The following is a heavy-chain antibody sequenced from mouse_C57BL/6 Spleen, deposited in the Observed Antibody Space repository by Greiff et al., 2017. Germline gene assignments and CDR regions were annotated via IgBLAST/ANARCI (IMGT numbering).Heavy chain of an antibody. CDR2: IYPGSGST. D-gene: IGHD2-1*01. Sequence: VQLQQPGAELVKPGASVKMSCKASGYTFTSYWITWVKQRPGQGLEWIGDIYPGSGSTNYNEKFKSKATLTVDTSSSTAYRQLSSLTAEDSAVYYCARYGNYGGYFDYWGHGTTLTVSS. J-gene: IGHJ2*01. V-gene: IGHV1-55*01. CDR1: GYTFTSYW. CDR3: ARYGNYGGYFDY.